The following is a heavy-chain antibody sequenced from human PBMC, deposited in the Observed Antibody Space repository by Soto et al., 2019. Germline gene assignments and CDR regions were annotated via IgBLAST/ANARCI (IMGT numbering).Heavy chain of an antibody. CDR1: GFTFRNTW. CDR2: IKRRTEGGTT. Sequence: EVQLVESGGGWVKPGGSLRLSCVGSGFTFRNTWMSWVRQAPGTGPVWVGRIKRRTEGGTTDYAASVQGRFTISRDDSKHTMDLRMNSLTTADTAFSYCTTLYSDSDNGYWYFHGWGRGTLVAVCS. CDR3: TTLYSDSDNGYWYFHG. J-gene: IGHJ2*01. D-gene: IGHD3-16*01. V-gene: IGHV3-15*01.